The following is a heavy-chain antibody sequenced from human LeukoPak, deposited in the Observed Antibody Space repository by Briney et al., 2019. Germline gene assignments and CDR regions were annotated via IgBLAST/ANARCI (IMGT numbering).Heavy chain of an antibody. D-gene: IGHD3-22*01. V-gene: IGHV4-4*07. Sequence: SETLSLTCTVSSGSISSYYWSWIRQPAGKGLEWIGRIYTSGSTNYNPSLKSRVTMSVDTSKNQFSLKLSSVTAADTAVYYCARVGHDSSGYYFYDYWGQGTLVTVSS. CDR3: ARVGHDSSGYYFYDY. J-gene: IGHJ4*02. CDR2: IYTSGST. CDR1: SGSISSYY.